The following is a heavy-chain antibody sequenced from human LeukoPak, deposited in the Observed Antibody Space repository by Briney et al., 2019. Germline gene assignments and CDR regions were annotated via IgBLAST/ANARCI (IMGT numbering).Heavy chain of an antibody. J-gene: IGHJ6*03. CDR2: INWNGGST. V-gene: IGHV3-20*04. CDR3: ARDGGYGPGGYYYYMDV. Sequence: GGSLRLSCAASGFTFDDYGMSWVRQAPGKGLEWVSGINWNGGSTGYADSVKGRFTISRDNAKNSLYLQMNNLRAEDTALYYCARDGGYGPGGYYYYMDVWGKGTTVTVSS. D-gene: IGHD5-18*01. CDR1: GFTFDDYG.